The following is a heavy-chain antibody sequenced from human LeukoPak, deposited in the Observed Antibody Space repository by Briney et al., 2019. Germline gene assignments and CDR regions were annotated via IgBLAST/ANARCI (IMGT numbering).Heavy chain of an antibody. V-gene: IGHV3-23*01. CDR3: ATSRGATLRYYYYYMDV. CDR2: ISGSGGST. Sequence: GGSLRLSCAAYGFTFSSYAMNWVRQAPGKGLEWVSAISGSGGSTYYADSVKGRFTISRDNSKNTLYLQMNSLRAEDTAVYYCATSRGATLRYYYYYMDVWGKGTTVTVSS. CDR1: GFTFSSYA. D-gene: IGHD1-26*01. J-gene: IGHJ6*03.